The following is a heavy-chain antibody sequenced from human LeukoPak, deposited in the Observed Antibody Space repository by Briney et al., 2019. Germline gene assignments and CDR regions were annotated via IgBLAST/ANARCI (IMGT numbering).Heavy chain of an antibody. D-gene: IGHD5-24*01. V-gene: IGHV1-2*02. CDR1: GYTFTGYY. Sequence: EASVKVSCKASGYTFTGYYMHWVRQAPGQGLEWMGWINPNSGGTNYAQKFQGRVTMTRDTSISTAYMELSRLRSDDTAVYYCARDPHRGYYYYMDVWGKGTTVTISS. CDR3: ARDPHRGYYYYMDV. J-gene: IGHJ6*03. CDR2: INPNSGGT.